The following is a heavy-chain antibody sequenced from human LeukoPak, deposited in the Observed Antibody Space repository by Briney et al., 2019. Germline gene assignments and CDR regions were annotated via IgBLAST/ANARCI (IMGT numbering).Heavy chain of an antibody. J-gene: IGHJ4*02. CDR1: GFTFDDYG. Sequence: GGSLRLSCAASGFTFDDYGMSWVRQAPGKGLEWVSGINWNGGSTGYADSVKGRFTISRDNAKNSLYLQMNTLRAEDTAVYYCASDPYTSGEVDYWGQGTLVTVSS. CDR2: INWNGGST. CDR3: ASDPYTSGEVDY. D-gene: IGHD6-19*01. V-gene: IGHV3-20*04.